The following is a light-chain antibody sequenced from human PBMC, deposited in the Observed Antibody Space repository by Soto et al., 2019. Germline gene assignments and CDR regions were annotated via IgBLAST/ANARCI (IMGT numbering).Light chain of an antibody. CDR1: QSVFNNY. V-gene: IGKV3-20*01. Sequence: DIVLTQSPGNLSLSPGEGGTLSCRASQSVFNNYLAWYQQKPGQAPRLLIYGASSRATDIPDRFSGSGSGTDFTLTISRLEPEDFAMYYCQQYASIPRTFGRGTKV. J-gene: IGKJ1*01. CDR2: GAS. CDR3: QQYASIPRT.